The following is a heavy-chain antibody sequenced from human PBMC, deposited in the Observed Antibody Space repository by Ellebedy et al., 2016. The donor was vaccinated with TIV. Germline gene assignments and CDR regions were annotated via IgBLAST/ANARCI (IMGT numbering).Heavy chain of an antibody. V-gene: IGHV1-69*13. CDR1: GGTLSTFG. J-gene: IGHJ4*02. CDR2: IIPIFGKA. D-gene: IGHD3-9*01. Sequence: AASVKVSCKASGGTLSTFGITWVRQAPGQGLEWMGGIIPIFGKANYAQKFQGRVTITADESTSTAYMELSSLRSEDTAVYYCARGYDVLTAYYSFEYWGQGTLVTVSS. CDR3: ARGYDVLTAYYSFEY.